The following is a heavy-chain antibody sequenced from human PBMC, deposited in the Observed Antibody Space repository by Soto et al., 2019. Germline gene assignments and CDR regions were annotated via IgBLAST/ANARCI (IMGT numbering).Heavy chain of an antibody. Sequence: GSLRLSCAASGFTFSSYSMNWVRQAPGKGLEWVSYISSSSSTIYYADSVKGRFTISRDNAKNPLYLQMNSLRDEDTAVYYCARDPYCTNGVCWEDWFDPWGQGTLVTVSS. V-gene: IGHV3-48*02. CDR1: GFTFSSYS. J-gene: IGHJ5*02. D-gene: IGHD2-8*01. CDR2: ISSSSSTI. CDR3: ARDPYCTNGVCWEDWFDP.